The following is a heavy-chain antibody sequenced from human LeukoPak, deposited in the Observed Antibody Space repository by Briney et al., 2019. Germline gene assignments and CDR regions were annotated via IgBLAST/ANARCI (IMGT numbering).Heavy chain of an antibody. CDR2: IYYSGST. V-gene: IGHV4-59*01. CDR3: ARDPPFDY. Sequence: SETLSLTCTVSGGSISTYYWSWIRQPPGKGLEWIGYIYYSGSTNYNPSLKSRLTISVDTSKNQFSLKLSSVTAADTALYYCARDPPFDYWGQGTLVTVSS. CDR1: GGSISTYY. J-gene: IGHJ4*02.